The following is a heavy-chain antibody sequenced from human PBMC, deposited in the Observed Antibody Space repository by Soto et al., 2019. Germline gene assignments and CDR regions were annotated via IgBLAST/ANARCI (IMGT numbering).Heavy chain of an antibody. V-gene: IGHV3-23*04. CDR3: AKVLYHYFWGRSQGWFDP. CDR2: TSGTGIST. CDR1: GFTFINFA. Sequence: EVQLVESGGGLVHPAGSLRLSCAASGFTFINFAMTWVRQDPWKGLEWVSPTSGTGISTYYPDSVRGRFTISGDKSKDTVHLQMHIGRADDTAVDYCAKVLYHYFWGRSQGWFDPWGQGVLVTVSS. J-gene: IGHJ5*02. D-gene: IGHD3-16*01.